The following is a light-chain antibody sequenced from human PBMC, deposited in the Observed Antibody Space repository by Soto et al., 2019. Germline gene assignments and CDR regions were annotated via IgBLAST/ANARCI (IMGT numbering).Light chain of an antibody. CDR2: DVS. J-gene: IGLJ1*01. V-gene: IGLV2-11*01. CDR3: YSYAGSSYV. CDR1: SSDVGGYNY. Sequence: QSALTQPRSVSGSPGQSVTISCTGTSSDVGGYNYVSWYQQHPGKAPKLMIYDVSKRPSGVPDRFSGSKSGNTASLTISGLQAEDEADYYCYSYAGSSYVFGTGTKLTVL.